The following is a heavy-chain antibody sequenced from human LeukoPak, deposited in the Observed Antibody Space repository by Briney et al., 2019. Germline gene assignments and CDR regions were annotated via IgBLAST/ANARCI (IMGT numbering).Heavy chain of an antibody. Sequence: ASVKVSCKASGGTFSSYAISWVRQAPGQGLEWMGGIIPIFGTANYAQKFQGRVTITADKSTSTAYMELSSLRSENTAVYYCARVEFGYYGSGSLIDYWGQGTLVTVSS. CDR2: IIPIFGTA. V-gene: IGHV1-69*06. D-gene: IGHD3-10*01. CDR1: GGTFSSYA. CDR3: ARVEFGYYGSGSLIDY. J-gene: IGHJ4*02.